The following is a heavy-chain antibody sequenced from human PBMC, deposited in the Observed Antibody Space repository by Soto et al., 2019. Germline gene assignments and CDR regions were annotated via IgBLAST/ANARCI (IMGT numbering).Heavy chain of an antibody. Sequence: GGSLRLSCAASGFTFSSYAMIWVRQAPGKGLEWVSAISGSGGSTYYADSVKGRFTISRDNSKNTLYLQMNSLRAEDTAVYYCAFRLEWLFLVADAFDIWGQGTMVTVSS. CDR2: ISGSGGST. CDR3: AFRLEWLFLVADAFDI. V-gene: IGHV3-23*01. D-gene: IGHD3-3*01. J-gene: IGHJ3*02. CDR1: GFTFSSYA.